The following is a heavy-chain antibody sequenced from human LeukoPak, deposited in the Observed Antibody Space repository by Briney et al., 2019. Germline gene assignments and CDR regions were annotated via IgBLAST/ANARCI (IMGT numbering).Heavy chain of an antibody. D-gene: IGHD1-7*01. CDR3: ARGYNWNYLMDY. Sequence: AASVKVSCKASGGTFSSYAISWVRQAPGQGLEWMGGIIPIFGTANYAQKFQGRVTITADESTSTAYMELSSLRSEDTAVYYCARGYNWNYLMDYWGQGTLVTVSS. V-gene: IGHV1-69*13. CDR1: GGTFSSYA. CDR2: IIPIFGTA. J-gene: IGHJ4*02.